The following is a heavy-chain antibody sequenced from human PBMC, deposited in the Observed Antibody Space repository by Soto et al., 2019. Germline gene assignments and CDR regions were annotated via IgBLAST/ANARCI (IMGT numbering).Heavy chain of an antibody. CDR3: ARDEGFDP. CDR1: GFTFDKYI. V-gene: IGHV3-74*01. Sequence: EERLVESGGDLIHPGGSLRLSCAASGFTFDKYIMHWLRQVPGKGLVWVARINKHGNSTTYADFAKGRFSISRDNAKDTLYLLMSSPRAEDTARYYCARDEGFDPWGQGTMVTVSS. J-gene: IGHJ5*02. CDR2: INKHGNST.